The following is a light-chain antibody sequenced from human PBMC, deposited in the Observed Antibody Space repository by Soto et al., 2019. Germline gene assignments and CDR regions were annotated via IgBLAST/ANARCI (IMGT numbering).Light chain of an antibody. CDR3: QQYGRS. Sequence: EIVLTQSPGTLSLSPGERATLSCRASQSVSSSYLDWYQQKPGQAPRLLIYGASSRATGIPDRFSGSGSGTDFTLTISRLEPEYVAVYYCQQYGRSVGPGTKVDIK. V-gene: IGKV3-20*01. CDR2: GAS. CDR1: QSVSSSY. J-gene: IGKJ3*01.